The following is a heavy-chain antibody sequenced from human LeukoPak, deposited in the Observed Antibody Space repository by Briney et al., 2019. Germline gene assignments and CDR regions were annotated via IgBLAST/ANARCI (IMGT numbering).Heavy chain of an antibody. D-gene: IGHD3-10*01. V-gene: IGHV3-7*03. CDR1: GFTFSSYC. J-gene: IGHJ4*02. CDR3: ARDGFGELDY. Sequence: GRSLRPSCPASGFTFSSYCMSWVRQAPGKGLEWVANIKQDGSEKYYVDSVKGRFTISRDNAKNSLYLQMNSLRAEDTAVYYCARDGFGELDYWGQGTLVTVSS. CDR2: IKQDGSEK.